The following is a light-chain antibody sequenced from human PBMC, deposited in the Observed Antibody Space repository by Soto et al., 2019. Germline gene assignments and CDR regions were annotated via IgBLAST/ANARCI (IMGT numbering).Light chain of an antibody. J-gene: IGKJ4*01. CDR1: QIVLYSSNNKNY. V-gene: IGKV4-1*01. CDR3: QQYYSAPLT. CDR2: WAS. Sequence: DIVMTQSPDSLAVSLGERATINCKSSQIVLYSSNNKNYLAWYQQKPGQPPKLLIYWASTRESGVPDRFSGSGSGTDFTLTISSLQAEDVAIYYCQQYYSAPLTFGGGTKVGIK.